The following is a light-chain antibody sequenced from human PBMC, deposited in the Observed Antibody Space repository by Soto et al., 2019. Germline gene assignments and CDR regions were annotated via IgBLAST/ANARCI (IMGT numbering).Light chain of an antibody. CDR3: GSYTTRISYI. J-gene: IGLJ1*01. CDR2: GVN. Sequence: QSVLTQPASVSGSPGQSITISCTGTSSDIGDDNYVSWYQQRPEKAPELMIYGVNKPPPGVAYRLARSKFGYTVSLTFSGVRAEDVAHYYSGSYTTRISYIFGSGSKITV. CDR1: SSDIGDDNY. V-gene: IGLV2-14*01.